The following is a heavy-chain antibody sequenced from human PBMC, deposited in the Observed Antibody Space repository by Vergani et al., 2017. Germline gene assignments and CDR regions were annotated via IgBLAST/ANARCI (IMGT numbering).Heavy chain of an antibody. J-gene: IGHJ4*01. CDR1: GFRVTTYY. CDR3: TRSECSGTTCYGHYFDM. V-gene: IGHV3-66*02. Sequence: EELLESGGGLAQPGGSLRVSCSASGFRVTTYYMSWVRQAPGKGLEWVSVIKSDGRTSYAESVRGRFTISRDTSRNAVYLQMNILRVEDTGVYYCTRSECSGTTCYGHYFDMWGHGILVTVSS. CDR2: IKSDGRT. D-gene: IGHD2-15*01.